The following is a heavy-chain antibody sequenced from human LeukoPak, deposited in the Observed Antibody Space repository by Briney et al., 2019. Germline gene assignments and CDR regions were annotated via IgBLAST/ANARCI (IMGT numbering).Heavy chain of an antibody. CDR3: ARDTNYVPDY. D-gene: IGHD1-7*01. Sequence: ASVKVSCKASGYSFTSYGIAWVRQAPGQGFEWMGWINTNNGNTHFARKFQGRVTVTTDTPTSTAYMELGSLRSDDTAVYFCARDTNYVPDYWGQGTLVTVSS. CDR1: GYSFTSYG. V-gene: IGHV1-18*01. CDR2: INTNNGNT. J-gene: IGHJ4*02.